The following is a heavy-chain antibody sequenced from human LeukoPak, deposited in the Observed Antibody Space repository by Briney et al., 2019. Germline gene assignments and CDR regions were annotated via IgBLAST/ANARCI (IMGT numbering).Heavy chain of an antibody. Sequence: GGPLRLSCAVSGFNFGSYWMSWVRQAPGKGLEWVANINQDRGDTYYVASVKGRFTISRDNAKKSLNLQLNSLRAEDTAVYYCARISRSRRSLDYWGQGTLVTVS. CDR1: GFNFGSYW. CDR3: ARISRSRRSLDY. D-gene: IGHD1-26*01. J-gene: IGHJ4*02. CDR2: INQDRGDT. V-gene: IGHV3-7*01.